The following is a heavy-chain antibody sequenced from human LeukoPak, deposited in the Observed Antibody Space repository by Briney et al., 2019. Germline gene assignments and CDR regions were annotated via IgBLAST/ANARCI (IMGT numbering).Heavy chain of an antibody. V-gene: IGHV5-51*01. J-gene: IGHJ6*03. CDR1: GYSFTSYW. CDR2: IYPGDSDA. D-gene: IGHD5-18*01. CDR3: ARQSSYGYFSMDV. Sequence: GESLKISCKGSGYSFTSYWVGWVRQMPGKGLKWMGIIYPGDSDARYSPSFQGQVTISADKSISTAYLQWSSLKASDTAMYYCARQSSYGYFSMDVWGKGTTVTISS.